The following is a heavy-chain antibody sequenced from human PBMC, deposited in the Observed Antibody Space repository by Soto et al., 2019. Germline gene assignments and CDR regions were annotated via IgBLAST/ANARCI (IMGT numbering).Heavy chain of an antibody. Sequence: PSETLSLTCTVSGGSVISGDYYWSWIRQPPGKGLEWIGYIYYSGSTYYNPSLKSRVSISVDTSNSQFSLKLSSVTAADTAVYYCATFGVIGEPFQNWGQGTVVTSPQ. CDR3: ATFGVIGEPFQN. J-gene: IGHJ4*02. V-gene: IGHV4-30-4*01. CDR2: IYYSGST. D-gene: IGHD3-10*01. CDR1: GGSVISGDYY.